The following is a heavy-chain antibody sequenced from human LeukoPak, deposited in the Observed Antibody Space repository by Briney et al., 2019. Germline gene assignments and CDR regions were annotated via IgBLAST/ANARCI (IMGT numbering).Heavy chain of an antibody. J-gene: IGHJ4*02. V-gene: IGHV3-23*01. CDR1: RFTFSSYA. CDR2: LSGTGGST. Sequence: PGGSLRLSCAASRFTFSSYAMSWVRQAPGKGLEWVSALSGTGGSTYYADSVKGRFTISRDNSKNTLYLQMNSLRAEDTAVYYCAKVPGYYYDSSGYYYFDYWGQGTLVTVSS. CDR3: AKVPGYYYDSSGYYYFDY. D-gene: IGHD3-22*01.